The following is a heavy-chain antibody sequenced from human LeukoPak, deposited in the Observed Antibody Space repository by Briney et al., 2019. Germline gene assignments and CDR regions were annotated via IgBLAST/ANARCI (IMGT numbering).Heavy chain of an antibody. J-gene: IGHJ4*02. V-gene: IGHV3-23*01. Sequence: PGRSLRLSCAASGFIFSNYAMGWVRQAPGKGLEWVSLISGSGGGTYFADSVKGRFTISRDNSKNTLHLQMDGLSAEDTAIYYCAPDLRGSAWSLDDWGQGTLVTVSS. D-gene: IGHD2-15*01. CDR3: APDLRGSAWSLDD. CDR1: GFIFSNYA. CDR2: ISGSGGGT.